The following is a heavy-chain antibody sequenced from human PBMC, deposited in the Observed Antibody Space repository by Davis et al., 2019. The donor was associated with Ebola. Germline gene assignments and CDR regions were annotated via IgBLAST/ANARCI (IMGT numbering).Heavy chain of an antibody. CDR3: ARLRGDHYYYYYGMDV. D-gene: IGHD2-21*02. V-gene: IGHV3-7*01. Sequence: GGSLRLSCAASGFTFSSYSMSWVRQAPGKGLEWVANIKQDGSEKYYVDSVKGRFTISRDNAKNSLYLQMNSLRAEDTAVYYCARLRGDHYYYYYGMDVWGQGTTVTVSS. CDR1: GFTFSSYS. J-gene: IGHJ6*02. CDR2: IKQDGSEK.